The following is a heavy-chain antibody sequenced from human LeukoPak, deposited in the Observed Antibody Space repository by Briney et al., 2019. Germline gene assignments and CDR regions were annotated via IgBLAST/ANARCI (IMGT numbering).Heavy chain of an antibody. CDR1: GVSFSGYY. CDR3: ARIDYGDYEEVFDY. CDR2: INHSGST. D-gene: IGHD4-17*01. Sequence: PSETLSLTCAVSGVSFSGYYWSWIRQPPGKGLEWIGEINHSGSTNYNPSLKSRVTISVDTSKNQFSLKLSSVTAADTAVYYCARIDYGDYEEVFDYWGQGTLVTVSS. V-gene: IGHV4-34*01. J-gene: IGHJ4*02.